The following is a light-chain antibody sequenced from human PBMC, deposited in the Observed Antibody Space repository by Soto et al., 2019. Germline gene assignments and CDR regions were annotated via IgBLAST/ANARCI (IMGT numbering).Light chain of an antibody. CDR3: QHYHSPPFT. V-gene: IGKV1-27*01. CDR1: QGISNY. J-gene: IGKJ3*01. CDR2: AAS. Sequence: DIQMTQSPSSLSAFVGDSVTFTCRASQGISNYLAWYHQKPGKVPKLLVYAASTLQSGVPSRFSGSGSVTEFTLTIRSLQPEDVGTYYCQHYHSPPFTFGPGTKLEIK.